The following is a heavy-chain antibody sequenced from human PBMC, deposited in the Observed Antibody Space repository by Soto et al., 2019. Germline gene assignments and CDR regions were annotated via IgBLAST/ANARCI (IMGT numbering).Heavy chain of an antibody. J-gene: IGHJ5*02. CDR1: GFTFRSFT. CDR2: ISSNSAYI. CDR3: TRDASRDSSARGWFDP. D-gene: IGHD6-13*01. Sequence: GGSLRLSCAASGFTFRSFTMNWVRQAPGKGLEWVSTISSNSAYIYYTDALRGRFTISRDNAKNSLHLQMNSLRAEDTAVYYCTRDASRDSSARGWFDPWGPGTLVTVS. V-gene: IGHV3-21*01.